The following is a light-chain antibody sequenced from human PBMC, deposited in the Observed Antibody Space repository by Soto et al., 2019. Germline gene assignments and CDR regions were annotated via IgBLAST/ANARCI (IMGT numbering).Light chain of an antibody. CDR3: NSFSPRNVFV. V-gene: IGLV2-14*03. CDR2: EVS. CDR1: SSDIGAYDY. J-gene: IGLJ1*01. Sequence: QSALTQPASVSGSPGQSITISCSGTSSDIGAYDYVSWYHQHPGRAPKLIIYEVSHRFSGLSYRFSGSKSGNTASLTISGLQANDEGNYYFNSFSPRNVFVIGRGAKVTVL.